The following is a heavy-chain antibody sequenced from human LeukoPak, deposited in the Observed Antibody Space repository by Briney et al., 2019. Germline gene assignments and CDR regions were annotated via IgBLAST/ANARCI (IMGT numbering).Heavy chain of an antibody. CDR1: GDSASSNSVT. J-gene: IGHJ5*02. CDR3: ARRLTQYDCFDP. CDR2: TYYRSTWYD. D-gene: IGHD2-2*01. V-gene: IGHV6-1*01. Sequence: SQTLSLTCAISGDSASSNSVTWNWIRQSPSRGLEWLGRTYYRSTWYDDYAVSVRGRITVNPDTSKNQFSLHLNFVTPEDTAVYYCARRLTQYDCFDPWGQGILVTVSS.